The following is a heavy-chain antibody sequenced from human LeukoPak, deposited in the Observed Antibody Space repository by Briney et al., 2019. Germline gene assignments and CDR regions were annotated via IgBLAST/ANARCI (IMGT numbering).Heavy chain of an antibody. CDR2: IYSGGST. J-gene: IGHJ4*02. D-gene: IGHD5-24*01. CDR1: GFTVSSNY. V-gene: IGHV3-53*01. CDR3: ARDDGDGYNSTYFDY. Sequence: PGGSLRLSCAASGFTVSSNYMSWVRQAPGKGLEWVSVIYSGGSTYYADSVKGRFTISRDNSKNTLYLQMNSLRAEDTAVYYCARDDGDGYNSTYFDYWGQGTLVTVSS.